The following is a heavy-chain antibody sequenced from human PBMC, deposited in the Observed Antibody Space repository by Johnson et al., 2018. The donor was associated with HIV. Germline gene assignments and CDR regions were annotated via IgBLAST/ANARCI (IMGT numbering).Heavy chain of an antibody. V-gene: IGHV3-23*04. CDR2: ISASGGST. CDR1: GFPFISYA. CDR3: AKDCMGDSVYCSSTSCYPAFDI. D-gene: IGHD2-2*01. Sequence: QLVESGGGLVQPGGSLRPSCAASGFPFISYAMSWVRQAPGKGLEWVSAISASGGSTYYADSVKGRFTISRDNSNNTLYLQMNSLRAEDTSVYYSAKDCMGDSVYCSSTSCYPAFDIWGQGTMVTVSS. J-gene: IGHJ3*02.